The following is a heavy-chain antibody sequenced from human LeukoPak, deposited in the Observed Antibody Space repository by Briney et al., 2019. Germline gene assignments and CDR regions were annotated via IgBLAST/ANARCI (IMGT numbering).Heavy chain of an antibody. V-gene: IGHV3-15*01. J-gene: IGHJ4*02. D-gene: IGHD3-3*01. CDR1: GFTFSNVW. Sequence: GGSPRLSCAASGFTFSNVWMSWVRQAPGKGLEWVGRIKSNIDGGTKDYAAPVKGRFTISRDDSKNTVYLQMNSLKTEDTAVYYCTTANYDSNWNWGQGTLVTVSS. CDR2: IKSNIDGGTK. CDR3: TTANYDSNWN.